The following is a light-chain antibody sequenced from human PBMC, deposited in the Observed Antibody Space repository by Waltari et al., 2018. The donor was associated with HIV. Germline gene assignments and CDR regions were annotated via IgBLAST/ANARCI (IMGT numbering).Light chain of an antibody. CDR1: ENMTSQY. V-gene: IGKV3-20*01. CDR2: GAS. Sequence: EIMLTQSPATLSLSPGETAIVSCRASENMTSQYLAWYQQKSGQAPRLLLFGASTRNPGVPEGFGGAGSGADFTLTVSRLEPEDFALYFCQQYAASPYTFGQGT. CDR3: QQYAASPYT. J-gene: IGKJ2*01.